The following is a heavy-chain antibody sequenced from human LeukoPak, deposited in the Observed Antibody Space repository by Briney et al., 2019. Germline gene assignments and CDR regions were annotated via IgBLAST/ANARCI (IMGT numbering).Heavy chain of an antibody. V-gene: IGHV4-39*07. Sequence: PSETLSLTCTVSGGSISSRSYYWGWIRQPPGKGLEWIGNIYYSGNTYYNPSLKSRVTISVDTSKNQFSLKLSSVTAADTAVYYCARADDCTNGVCDAFDIWGQGTMVTVSS. CDR1: GGSISSRSYY. CDR2: IYYSGNT. CDR3: ARADDCTNGVCDAFDI. J-gene: IGHJ3*02. D-gene: IGHD2-8*01.